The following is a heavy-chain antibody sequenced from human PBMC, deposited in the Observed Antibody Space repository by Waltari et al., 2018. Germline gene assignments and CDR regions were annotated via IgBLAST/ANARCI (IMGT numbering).Heavy chain of an antibody. CDR3: ARFELGYCSSTSCHNWFDP. Sequence: QVQLQESGPGLVKPSETLSLTCTVSGGSISSYYWSWIRQPPGKGLEWIGYIYYSGSTNYNPSLKSRVTISVDTSKNQCSLKLSSVTAADTAGYYCARFELGYCSSTSCHNWFDPWGQGTLVTVSS. V-gene: IGHV4-59*08. CDR2: IYYSGST. D-gene: IGHD2-2*01. J-gene: IGHJ5*02. CDR1: GGSISSYY.